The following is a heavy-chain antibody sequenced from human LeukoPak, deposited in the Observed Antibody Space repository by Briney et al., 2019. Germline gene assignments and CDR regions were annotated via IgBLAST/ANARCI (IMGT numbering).Heavy chain of an antibody. D-gene: IGHD3-10*01. Sequence: GGSLRLSCAASGFTVSSNYMSWVRQAPGKGLEWVSVIYSGGSTYYADSVKGRFTISRDNAKNSLYLQMNSLRAEDTALYYCAKDSGPILLWFGGWGQGTLVTVSS. CDR1: GFTVSSNY. CDR2: IYSGGST. CDR3: AKDSGPILLWFGG. J-gene: IGHJ4*02. V-gene: IGHV3-53*05.